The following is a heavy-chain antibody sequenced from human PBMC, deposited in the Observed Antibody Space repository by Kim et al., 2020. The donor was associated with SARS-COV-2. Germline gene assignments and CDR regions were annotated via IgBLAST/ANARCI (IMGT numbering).Heavy chain of an antibody. Sequence: GGSLRLSCAASGFTFSSYDMHWVRQVTGKGLEWVSAIGTADDTYYPGSVKGRFTISRENAKNSLYLQMNSLRAGDTAVYYCARGHCGGAGCTHYYYYGMDVWGQGTTVTVSS. J-gene: IGHJ6*02. CDR3: ARGHCGGAGCTHYYYYGMDV. CDR1: GFTFSSYD. CDR2: IGTADDT. V-gene: IGHV3-13*01. D-gene: IGHD2-21*01.